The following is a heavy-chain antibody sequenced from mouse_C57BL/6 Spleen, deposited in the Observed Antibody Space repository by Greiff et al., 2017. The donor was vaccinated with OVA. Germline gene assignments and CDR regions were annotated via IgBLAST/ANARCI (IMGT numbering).Heavy chain of an antibody. V-gene: IGHV1-69*01. CDR3: ARRPYYYGSNYAMDY. CDR2: IDPSASYT. CDR1: GYTFTSYW. Sequence: QVQLQQPGAELVMPGASVKLSCKASGYTFTSYWMHWVKQRPGQGLEWIGEIDPSASYTNYNQKFKGKSTLTVDKSSSTAYMQLSSLTSEDSAVYYCARRPYYYGSNYAMDYWGQGTSVTVSS. D-gene: IGHD1-1*01. J-gene: IGHJ4*01.